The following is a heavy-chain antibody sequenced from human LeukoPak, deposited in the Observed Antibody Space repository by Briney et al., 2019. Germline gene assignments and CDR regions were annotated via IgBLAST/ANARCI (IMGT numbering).Heavy chain of an antibody. V-gene: IGHV1-18*01. J-gene: IGHJ5*02. CDR3: ARTTVTMDWFDP. CDR1: GYTFTSYG. D-gene: IGHD4-17*01. Sequence: GASVKVSCKASGYTFTSYGISRVRQAPGQGLEWMGWISAYNGNTNYAQKLQGRVTMTTDTSTGTAYMELRSLRSDDTAVYYCARTTVTMDWFDPWGQGTLVTVSS. CDR2: ISAYNGNT.